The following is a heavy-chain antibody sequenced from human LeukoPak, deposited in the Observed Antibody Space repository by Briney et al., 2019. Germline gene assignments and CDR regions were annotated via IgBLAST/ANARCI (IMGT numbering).Heavy chain of an antibody. D-gene: IGHD6-13*01. Sequence: GGSLRLSCAASGFTFSSYWMSWVRQAPGKGLEWVANIKQDGSEKYYVDSVKGRFTISRDNAKNSLYLQMNSLRAEDTAVYYCARAVGVAAAGPFDYWGQGTLVTVSS. CDR3: ARAVGVAAAGPFDY. CDR2: IKQDGSEK. J-gene: IGHJ4*02. CDR1: GFTFSSYW. V-gene: IGHV3-7*01.